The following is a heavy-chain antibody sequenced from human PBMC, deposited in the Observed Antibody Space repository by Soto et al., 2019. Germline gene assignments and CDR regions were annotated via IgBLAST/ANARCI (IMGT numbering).Heavy chain of an antibody. CDR1: GYTFTSYG. D-gene: IGHD2-2*02. CDR3: ARDPVYCSSNSCYRDYYYYGIDV. J-gene: IGHJ6*02. V-gene: IGHV1-18*01. Sequence: QVQLVQSGAEVKKPGASVKVSCKASGYTFTSYGISWVRQAPGQGLEWMGWISAYNGNTNYAQRLQGRVTMTRDTATSPDYMELRSLRSDGTAVYYCARDPVYCSSNSCYRDYYYYGIDVWGQGTTVTVSS. CDR2: ISAYNGNT.